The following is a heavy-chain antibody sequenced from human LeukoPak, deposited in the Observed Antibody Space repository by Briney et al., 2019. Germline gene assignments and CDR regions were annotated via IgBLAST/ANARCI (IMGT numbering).Heavy chain of an antibody. CDR2: IYSGGTT. CDR3: AKGMVRGVITAFDY. CDR1: GFTVSTNC. V-gene: IGHV3-53*01. Sequence: GGSLRLSCAASGFTVSTNCMTWVRQAPGKGLEWVSTIYSGGTTYYADSVMGRFTISRHNSKNTLYLQMNSLRAEDTAVYYCAKGMVRGVITAFDYWGQGTLVTVFS. J-gene: IGHJ4*02. D-gene: IGHD3-10*01.